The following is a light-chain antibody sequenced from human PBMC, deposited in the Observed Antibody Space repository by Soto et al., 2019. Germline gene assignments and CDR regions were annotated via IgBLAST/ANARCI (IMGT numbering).Light chain of an antibody. CDR2: DAS. CDR3: QQRSNWPPVT. Sequence: EIVLTQSPATLSLSPGERATLSYRASQSVSSYLAWYQQKPGQAPRLLIYDASNRATGIPARFSGSGSGTDCTLTISSLEPEDFAIYYYQQRSNWPPVTFGGGTKVEIK. CDR1: QSVSSY. V-gene: IGKV3-11*01. J-gene: IGKJ4*01.